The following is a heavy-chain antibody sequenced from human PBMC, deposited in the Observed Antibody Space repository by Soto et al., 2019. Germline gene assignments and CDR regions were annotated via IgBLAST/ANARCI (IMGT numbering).Heavy chain of an antibody. V-gene: IGHV3-30*18. CDR3: ANACGGDCFANDY. CDR1: GFNFSYYG. CDR2: VSDDGSKK. D-gene: IGHD2-21*02. Sequence: PGGSLRLSXAASGFNFSYYGMHWVRQAPGKGLEWVAAVSDDGSKKFYADSVEGRFTIHRDNSKKTVSLQMDSLRAEDTGIYYCANACGGDCFANDYWGQGTLVTVSS. J-gene: IGHJ4*02.